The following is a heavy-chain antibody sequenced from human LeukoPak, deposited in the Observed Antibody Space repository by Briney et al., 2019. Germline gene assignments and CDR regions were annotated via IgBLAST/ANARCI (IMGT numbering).Heavy chain of an antibody. J-gene: IGHJ4*02. CDR3: ARLKAVAGPHYYFDY. Sequence: GGSLRLSCAASGFTFSSYAMHWVRQAPGKGLEYVSAISSNGGSTYYANSVKGRFTISRDNSKNTLYLQMGSLRAEDMAVYYCARLKAVAGPHYYFDYWGQGTLVTVSS. D-gene: IGHD6-19*01. CDR1: GFTFSSYA. V-gene: IGHV3-64*01. CDR2: ISSNGGST.